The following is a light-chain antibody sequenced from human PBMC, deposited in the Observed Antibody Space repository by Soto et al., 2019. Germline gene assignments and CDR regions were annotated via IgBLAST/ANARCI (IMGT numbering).Light chain of an antibody. CDR2: DAS. CDR3: QQRSNWPLT. J-gene: IGKJ4*01. Sequence: EIVMTQSPATLSVSPGERATLSCRASQSVRSNLAWYQQKPGQAPRLLIYDASNRATGIPARFSGSGSGTDFTLTISSLEPEDFAVYYCQQRSNWPLTFGGGTKVDIK. V-gene: IGKV3-11*01. CDR1: QSVRSN.